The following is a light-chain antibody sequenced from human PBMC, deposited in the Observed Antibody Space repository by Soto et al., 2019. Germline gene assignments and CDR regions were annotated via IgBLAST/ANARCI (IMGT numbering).Light chain of an antibody. CDR2: AAS. Sequence: EIVLTLSPGTLTLSPGEKATLSCRASQSVSSNYLAWYQQKPGQAPRLLIYAASSRATGIPDRFSGSGSGTDFTLTISRLEPEDFAVYYCQQYGSSPWTFGQGTKVDI. J-gene: IGKJ1*01. CDR3: QQYGSSPWT. V-gene: IGKV3-20*01. CDR1: QSVSSNY.